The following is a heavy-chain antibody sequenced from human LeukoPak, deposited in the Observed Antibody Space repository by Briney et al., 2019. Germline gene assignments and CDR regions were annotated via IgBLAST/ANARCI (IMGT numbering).Heavy chain of an antibody. CDR2: ISSSSSTI. Sequence: PGGSLRLSCAASGFTFSSYSMNWVRPAPGKGLEWVSYISSSSSTIYYADSVKGRFTISRDNAKNSLYLQMNSLRDEDTAVYYCASLGEVLWFGELFDYWGQGTLVTVSS. V-gene: IGHV3-48*02. CDR3: ASLGEVLWFGELFDY. D-gene: IGHD3-10*01. J-gene: IGHJ4*02. CDR1: GFTFSSYS.